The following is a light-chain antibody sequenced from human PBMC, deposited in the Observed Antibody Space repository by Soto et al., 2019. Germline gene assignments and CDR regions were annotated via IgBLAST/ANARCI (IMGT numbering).Light chain of an antibody. CDR1: QSVSSN. J-gene: IGKJ5*01. Sequence: DILLAHNRGTLCLSPCESRTLCCRASQSVSSNLAWYQQKPGQAPRLLIYGASTRATGIPARFSGSGSRTQFTITISGLQTEDFAVYCCQRYKNWPAITFRQGTRLEIK. V-gene: IGKV3D-15*01. CDR3: QRYKNWPAIT. CDR2: GAS.